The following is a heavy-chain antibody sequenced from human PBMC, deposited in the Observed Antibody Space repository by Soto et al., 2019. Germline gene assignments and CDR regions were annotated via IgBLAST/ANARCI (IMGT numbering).Heavy chain of an antibody. J-gene: IGHJ5*02. CDR1: GFTFSSYA. D-gene: IGHD6-19*01. CDR2: ISGSGGST. Sequence: GGSLRLSCTASGFTFSSYAMSWVRQAPGKGLEWVSTISGSGGSTSYAQKFQGRVTMTRDTSTSTVYMELSSLRSEDTAVYYCARDQPRSSGWSPWFDPWGQGTLVTVSS. CDR3: ARDQPRSSGWSPWFDP. V-gene: IGHV3-23*01.